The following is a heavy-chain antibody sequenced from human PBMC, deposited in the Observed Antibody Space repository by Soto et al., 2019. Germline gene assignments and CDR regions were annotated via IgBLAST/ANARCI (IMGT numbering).Heavy chain of an antibody. CDR1: GGSISSGDYY. CDR2: IYYSGST. V-gene: IGHV4-30-4*01. Sequence: QVQLQESGPGLVKPSQTLSLTCTVSGGSISSGDYYWSWIRQPPGKGLEWIGYIYYSGSTYYNPSLKSRVTISVDTSKNHFSLKLRSVPAADTAVYSCATIRLGSNRLDYWGQGTLVTVAS. CDR3: ATIRLGSNRLDY. J-gene: IGHJ4*02. D-gene: IGHD3-10*01.